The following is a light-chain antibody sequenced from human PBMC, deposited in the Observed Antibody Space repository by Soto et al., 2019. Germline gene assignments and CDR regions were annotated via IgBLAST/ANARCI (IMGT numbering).Light chain of an antibody. CDR1: QSVGSH. J-gene: IGKJ3*01. CDR3: QQYDNWPPFT. CDR2: GAS. Sequence: EIVMTQSPATLSVSPGERATLSCRASQSVGSHLAWYQQRPGQAPRLLIYGASYRATGIPARFSGSGSGTDFTLTISSLQSEDFAVCYCQQYDNWPPFTFGPGTKVDIK. V-gene: IGKV3-15*01.